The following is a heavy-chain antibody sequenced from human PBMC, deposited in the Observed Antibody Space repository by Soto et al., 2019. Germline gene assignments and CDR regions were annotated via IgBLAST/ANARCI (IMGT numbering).Heavy chain of an antibody. J-gene: IGHJ4*02. CDR1: GFTFGAFA. V-gene: IGHV3-23*01. D-gene: IGHD2-2*01. CDR2: LSGGGGST. CDR3: TRLIDCSSTSCSSKTVDY. Sequence: GGSLRLSCAASGFTFGAFAMAWVRQRPGNGLEWVSSLSGGGGSTYYINSVRGRFTISRDNSKSTLFLQMNSLKTEDTAVYYCTRLIDCSSTSCSSKTVDYWGQGTLVTVSS.